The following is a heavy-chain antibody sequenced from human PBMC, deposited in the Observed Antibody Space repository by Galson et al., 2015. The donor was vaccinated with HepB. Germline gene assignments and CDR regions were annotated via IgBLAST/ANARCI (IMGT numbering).Heavy chain of an antibody. V-gene: IGHV4-59*01. CDR3: ARLSWPADAFDF. CDR1: GGSISSYY. Sequence: SETLSLTCTVSGGSISSYYWNWIRQPPGKGLEWIGYIYSSGSTKYNPSLKSRVTMSVDTSKNQFSLKLRSVTAADTAVYYCARLSWPADAFDFWGQGTLVTVSS. D-gene: IGHD5-24*01. CDR2: IYSSGST. J-gene: IGHJ3*01.